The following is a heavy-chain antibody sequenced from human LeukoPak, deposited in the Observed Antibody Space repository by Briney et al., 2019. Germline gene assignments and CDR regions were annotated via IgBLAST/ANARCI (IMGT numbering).Heavy chain of an antibody. J-gene: IGHJ4*02. CDR3: AKLPQGWELLDY. CDR1: GFTFSSYA. V-gene: IGHV3-23*01. Sequence: GGSLRLSCAASGFTFSSYAMSWVRQAPGKGLEWVPAISGSGGGTYYADSVKGRFTISRDNSKNTLYLQMNSLRAEDTAVYYCAKLPQGWELLDYWGQGTLVTVSS. CDR2: ISGSGGGT. D-gene: IGHD1-26*01.